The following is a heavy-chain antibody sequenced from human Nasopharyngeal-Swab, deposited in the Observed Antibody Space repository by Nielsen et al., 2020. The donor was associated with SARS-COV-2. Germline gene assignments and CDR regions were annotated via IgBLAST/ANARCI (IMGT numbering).Heavy chain of an antibody. J-gene: IGHJ4*02. CDR2: IVHSGST. CDR3: ARLYSSILAYYFDY. CDR1: GGSFSDYY. D-gene: IGHD6-13*01. V-gene: IGHV4-34*12. Sequence: SETLSLTCAVYGGSFSDYYWSWIRQPPGKGLEWIGEIVHSGSTNYNPSLKSRVTISVDTSKNQFSLKLSSVTAADTAVYYCARLYSSILAYYFDYWGQGTLVTVSS.